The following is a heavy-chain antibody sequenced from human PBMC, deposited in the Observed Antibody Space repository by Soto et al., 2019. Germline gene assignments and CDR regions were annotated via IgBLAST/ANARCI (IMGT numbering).Heavy chain of an antibody. CDR2: ISSSSSTI. V-gene: IGHV3-48*01. J-gene: IGHJ4*02. CDR3: ARDLNSGLFDY. CDR1: GFTFSSYS. D-gene: IGHD2-15*01. Sequence: EVQLVESGGGLVQPGGSLRLSCAASGFTFSSYSMNWVRQAPGKGLEWVSYISSSSSTIYYADSVKGRFTISRDNAKNSLYLPMNSLRADDTAVYYCARDLNSGLFDYWGQGTLVTVSS.